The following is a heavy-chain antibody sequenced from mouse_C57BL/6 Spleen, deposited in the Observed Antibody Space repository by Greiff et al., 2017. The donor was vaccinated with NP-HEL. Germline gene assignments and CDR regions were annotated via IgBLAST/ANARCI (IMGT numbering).Heavy chain of an antibody. CDR2: ISDGGSYT. V-gene: IGHV5-4*01. Sequence: EVKLVESGGGLVKPGGSLKLSCAASGFTFSSYAMSWVRQTPEKRLEWVATISDGGSYTYYPDNVKGRFTISRDNAKNNLYLQMSHLKSEDTAMYYCAREDQYFDVWGTGTTVTVSS. CDR1: GFTFSSYA. CDR3: AREDQYFDV. J-gene: IGHJ1*03.